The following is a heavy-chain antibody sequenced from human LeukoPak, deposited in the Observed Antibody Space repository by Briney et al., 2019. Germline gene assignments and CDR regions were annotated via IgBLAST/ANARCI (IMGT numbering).Heavy chain of an antibody. CDR2: IKSKTDGGTT. J-gene: IGHJ4*02. Sequence: GGSLRLSCAASGFTFSNAWVTWVRQAPGKGLEWVGRIKSKTDGGTTDYAAPVKGRFTISRDDSRNMVYLQMNSLKTEDTAVYYCATTVATIAGMDHWGQGALVTVSS. CDR1: GFTFSNAW. V-gene: IGHV3-15*01. CDR3: ATTVATIAGMDH. D-gene: IGHD5-12*01.